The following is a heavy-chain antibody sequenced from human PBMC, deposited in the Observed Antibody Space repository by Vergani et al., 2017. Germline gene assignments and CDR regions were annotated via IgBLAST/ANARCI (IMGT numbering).Heavy chain of an antibody. CDR3: AQAAAGRQGGMAY. CDR1: GFTFSSYG. V-gene: IGHV3-30*03. D-gene: IGHD6-13*01. CDR2: ISYDGSNK. Sequence: QVQLVESGGGVVQPGRSLRLSCAASGFTFSSYGMHWVRQAPGKGLEWVAVISYDGSNKYYADSVKGRFTISRDNSKNTLYLQMNSLRAEDTAVYYCAQAAAGRQGGMAYWGQGTLVTVSS. J-gene: IGHJ4*02.